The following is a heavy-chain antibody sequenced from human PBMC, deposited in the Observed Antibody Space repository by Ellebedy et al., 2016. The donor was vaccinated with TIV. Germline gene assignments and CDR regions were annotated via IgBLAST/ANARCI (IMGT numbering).Heavy chain of an antibody. J-gene: IGHJ4*02. CDR2: IIPIFGTA. Sequence: AASVKVSCKASGYTFTSYAISWVRQAPGQGLEWMGGIIPIFGTANYAQKFQGRVTITADESTSTAYMELSSLRSEDTAVYYCASQRSAILRLNGALDYWGQGTLVTVSS. V-gene: IGHV1-69*13. D-gene: IGHD3-3*01. CDR3: ASQRSAILRLNGALDY. CDR1: GYTFTSYA.